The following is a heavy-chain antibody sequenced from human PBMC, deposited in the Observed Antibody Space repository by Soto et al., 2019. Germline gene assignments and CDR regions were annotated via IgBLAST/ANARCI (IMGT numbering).Heavy chain of an antibody. D-gene: IGHD1-20*01. J-gene: IGHJ4*01. CDR3: AKGASKYNWNYCEY. CDR1: GFTFGSYA. Sequence: GGSLRLSCAASGFTFGSYAMTWVRQAPGKGLEWVSSISGTGVGTIYADSVRGRFTISRDNSKNTLYLEMNSLRVEDTAVYYCAKGASKYNWNYCEYWGPGTLVTVSS. V-gene: IGHV3-23*01. CDR2: ISGTGVGT.